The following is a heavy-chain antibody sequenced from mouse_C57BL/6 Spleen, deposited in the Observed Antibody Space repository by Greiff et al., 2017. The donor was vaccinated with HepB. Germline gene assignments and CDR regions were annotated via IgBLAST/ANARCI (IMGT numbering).Heavy chain of an antibody. J-gene: IGHJ2*01. V-gene: IGHV1-53*01. D-gene: IGHD4-1*01. Sequence: QVELQQPGTELVKPGASVKLSCKASGYTFTSYWMHWVKQRPGQGLEWIGNINPSNGGTNYNEKFKSKATLTVDKSTSTAYMQLSSLTSEDSAVYYCARDGNWPYYVDYWGQGTTLTVSS. CDR1: GYTFTSYW. CDR2: INPSNGGT. CDR3: ARDGNWPYYVDY.